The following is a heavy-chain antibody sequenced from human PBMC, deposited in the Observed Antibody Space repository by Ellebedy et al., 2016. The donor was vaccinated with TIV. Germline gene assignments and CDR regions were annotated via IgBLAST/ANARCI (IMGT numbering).Heavy chain of an antibody. D-gene: IGHD1-26*01. V-gene: IGHV3-7*01. Sequence: GGSLRLSCAASGFTFSDYWMSWVRQAPGKGPEWVANIKQDGGERYSVDSVKGRFIISRDNAKNSLDLQMNSLRAEDTAVYYCARDKIEGPTHYDYWGQGILVTVSS. CDR3: ARDKIEGPTHYDY. J-gene: IGHJ4*02. CDR2: IKQDGGER. CDR1: GFTFSDYW.